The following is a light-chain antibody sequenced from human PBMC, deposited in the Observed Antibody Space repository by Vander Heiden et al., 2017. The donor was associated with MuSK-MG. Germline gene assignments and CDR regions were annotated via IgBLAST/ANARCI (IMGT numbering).Light chain of an antibody. J-gene: IGKJ2*01. CDR3: EQTTDRPFT. CDR1: ESLLHTDGNTY. Sequence: DIVMTQTPPTLSVTPGQTASVSCRSSESLLHTDGNTYLYWYVQKPGQPPQLLIYEASHRGSGVPDRFSGSGSETDFTLNISRVQAEDVGVYYCEQTTDRPFTFGRGTKVEIK. V-gene: IGKV2D-29*01. CDR2: EAS.